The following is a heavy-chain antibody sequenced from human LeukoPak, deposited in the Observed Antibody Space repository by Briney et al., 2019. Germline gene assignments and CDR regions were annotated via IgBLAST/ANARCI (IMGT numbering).Heavy chain of an antibody. V-gene: IGHV3-48*03. CDR1: GFTFSSYE. D-gene: IGHD6-19*01. J-gene: IGHJ4*02. CDR2: ISSSGSTI. CDR3: ARANTAVAGRGLDY. Sequence: GGSLRLSCAASGFTFSSYEIIWVHQAPGKGLEWISYISSSGSTIYSADSVKGRFTISRDNAKNSLYLQMNGLRAEDTAVYYCARANTAVAGRGLDYWGQGTLVTVSS.